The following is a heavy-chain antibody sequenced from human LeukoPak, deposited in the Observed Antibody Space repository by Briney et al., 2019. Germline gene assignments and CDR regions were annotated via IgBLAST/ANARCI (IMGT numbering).Heavy chain of an antibody. CDR3: ARLDYGGNGYDY. CDR1: GYSISSGYY. CDR2: IYHSGST. V-gene: IGHV4-38-2*01. Sequence: SSETLSLTCAVSGYSISSGYYWGWTRQPPGKGLEWIGSIYHSGSTYYNPSLKSRVTISVDTSKNQFSLKLSSVTAADTAVYYCARLDYGGNGYDYWGQEALVTVSS. J-gene: IGHJ4*02. D-gene: IGHD4-23*01.